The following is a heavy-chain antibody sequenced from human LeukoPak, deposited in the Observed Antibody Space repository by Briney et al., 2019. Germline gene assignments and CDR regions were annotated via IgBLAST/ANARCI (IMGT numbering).Heavy chain of an antibody. CDR2: INTDGSST. D-gene: IGHD2-2*01. V-gene: IGHV3-74*01. Sequence: GGSLRLSCAASGFTFSSYWMHWVRQAPGKGLVWVSRINTDGSSTSYADSVKGRFTISRDNAKNSLYLQMNSLRAEDTAVYYCAREPPRTSLPQPYYYYYGMDVWGQGTTVTVSS. CDR3: AREPPRTSLPQPYYYYYGMDV. J-gene: IGHJ6*02. CDR1: GFTFSSYW.